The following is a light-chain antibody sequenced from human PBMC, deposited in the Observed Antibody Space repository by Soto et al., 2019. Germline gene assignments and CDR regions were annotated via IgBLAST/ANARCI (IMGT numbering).Light chain of an antibody. V-gene: IGKV3-20*01. CDR2: GAS. Sequence: ENVLTQSPGTLSLSPGERATLSCRASQSVSSSYLAWYQQKPGQAPRLLIYGASSRATGIPDRFSGSGSGRDFTLTISRLEPEDFAVYYCQQYGSSPRTFGQGTTVDI. J-gene: IGKJ1*01. CDR3: QQYGSSPRT. CDR1: QSVSSSY.